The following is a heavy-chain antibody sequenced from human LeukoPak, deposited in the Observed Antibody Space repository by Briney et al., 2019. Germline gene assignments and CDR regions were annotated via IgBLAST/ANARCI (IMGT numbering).Heavy chain of an antibody. V-gene: IGHV3-21*01. Sequence: PGGSLRLSGAASGFAFSSYSMNWVRQAPGKGLEWVSSISSSRSYIYYADSGKGRFTISRDNAKNSLYLQMNSLRAEDAAVYYCARDLTMVIDAFDIWGQGTMVTVSS. CDR3: ARDLTMVIDAFDI. D-gene: IGHD4/OR15-4a*01. CDR2: ISSSRSYI. J-gene: IGHJ3*02. CDR1: GFAFSSYS.